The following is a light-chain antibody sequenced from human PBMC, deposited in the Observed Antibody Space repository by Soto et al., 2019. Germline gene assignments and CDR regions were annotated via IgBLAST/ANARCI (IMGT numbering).Light chain of an antibody. CDR3: SSYTTSSTRV. J-gene: IGLJ1*01. V-gene: IGLV2-14*01. Sequence: QSALTQPASVSRSPGQSIAISCTGSSSDVGIYNYVSWYQQHPGKVPKLIIYEVTNRPSGVSNRFSGSKSGNTASLTISGLQAEDEADYYCSSYTTSSTRVFGNGTKVTVL. CDR1: SSDVGIYNY. CDR2: EVT.